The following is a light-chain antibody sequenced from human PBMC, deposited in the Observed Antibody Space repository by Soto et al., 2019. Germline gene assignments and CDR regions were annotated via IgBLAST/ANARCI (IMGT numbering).Light chain of an antibody. CDR3: QQHHEYAAWT. V-gene: IGKV1-5*03. Sequence: DIQMTHSPSTLSASVGDRVTITCRASQSVSIWLAWYQQKPGKAPNLLIYKASSLQSGVPSRFSGSGSGTEFTLTISGLQPEDSATYYCQQHHEYAAWTFGQGTKVEIK. CDR1: QSVSIW. CDR2: KAS. J-gene: IGKJ1*01.